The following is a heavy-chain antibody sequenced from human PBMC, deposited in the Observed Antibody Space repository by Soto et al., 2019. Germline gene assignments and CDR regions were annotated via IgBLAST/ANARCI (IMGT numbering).Heavy chain of an antibody. V-gene: IGHV4-59*12. CDR3: AREKDLLFDY. Sequence: QVQLQESGPGLVKPSETLSLTCTVSGGSISSYYWSWIRQPPGKGLEWIGYIYYSGSTNYNPSLKIRVTISVDTSKNQFSLKLSSVTAADTAVYYCAREKDLLFDYWGQGTLVTVSS. J-gene: IGHJ4*02. CDR1: GGSISSYY. D-gene: IGHD1-26*01. CDR2: IYYSGST.